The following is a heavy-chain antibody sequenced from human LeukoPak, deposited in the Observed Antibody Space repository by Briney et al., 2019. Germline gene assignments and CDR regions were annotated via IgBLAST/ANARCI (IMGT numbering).Heavy chain of an antibody. D-gene: IGHD6-19*01. CDR2: INHSGST. CDR3: ARWGSGWYYFDY. V-gene: IGHV4-34*01. J-gene: IGHJ4*02. Sequence: PSQALSLTCAVYGGSFSGYYWSWIRQPPGKGLEWIEEINHSGSTNYNPSLKSRVTISVDTSKNQFSLKLSSVTAADTAVYYCARWGSGWYYFDYWGQGTLVTVSS. CDR1: GGSFSGYY.